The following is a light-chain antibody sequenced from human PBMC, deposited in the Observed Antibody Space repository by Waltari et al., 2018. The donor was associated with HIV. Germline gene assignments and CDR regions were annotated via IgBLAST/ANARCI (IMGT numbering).Light chain of an antibody. CDR3: QSSDIRLHGLWV. Sequence: QSLLTQPPSVSATPGQRITISCTGNTSNIGAGHDAHWYRQLPGTAPKLLIFANSNRPSGVPDRISGSKSTASASLAITGLQAEDEGYYYCQSSDIRLHGLWVFGGGTKVTVL. CDR2: ANS. CDR1: TSNIGAGHD. J-gene: IGLJ3*02. V-gene: IGLV1-40*01.